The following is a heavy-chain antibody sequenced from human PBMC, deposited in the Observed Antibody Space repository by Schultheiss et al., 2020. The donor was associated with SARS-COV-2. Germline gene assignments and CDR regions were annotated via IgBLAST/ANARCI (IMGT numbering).Heavy chain of an antibody. D-gene: IGHD6-19*01. CDR1: GFTFSSYG. CDR3: ATKGRLAVAGSDN. Sequence: GGSLRLSCPASGFTFSSYGMHWVRQAPGKGLEWVAVISYDGSNKYYADSVKGRFTISRDNSKNTLYLQMNSLRAEDTAVYYCATKGRLAVAGSDNWGQGTLVTVSS. J-gene: IGHJ4*02. CDR2: ISYDGSNK. V-gene: IGHV3-30*03.